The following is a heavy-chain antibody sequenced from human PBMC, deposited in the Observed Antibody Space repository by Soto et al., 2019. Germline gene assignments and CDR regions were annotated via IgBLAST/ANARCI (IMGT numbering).Heavy chain of an antibody. D-gene: IGHD3-10*01. V-gene: IGHV5-51*01. CDR3: ARTVYGSGTLNWFDP. CDR1: GYSFTSYW. CDR2: IYPGDSDT. J-gene: IGHJ5*02. Sequence: GESLKISCKGSGYSFTSYWIGWVRQMPGKGLEWMGIIYPGDSDTRYSPSFQGQVTISADKSISTAYLQWSSLKASDTAMYYCARTVYGSGTLNWFDPWGQGTLVTVFS.